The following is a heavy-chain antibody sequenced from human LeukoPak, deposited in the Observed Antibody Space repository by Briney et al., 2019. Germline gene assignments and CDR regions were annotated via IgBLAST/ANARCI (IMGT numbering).Heavy chain of an antibody. CDR2: INPNSGGT. CDR1: GYTFTGYY. Sequence: ASVKVSYKASGYTFTGYYTHWVRQAPGQGLEWMGWINPNSGGTNYAQKFQGRVTMTRDTSISTAYMELSRLRSDDTAVYYCATSLYYYYYMDVWGKGTTVTVSS. CDR3: ATSLYYYYYMDV. J-gene: IGHJ6*03. V-gene: IGHV1-2*02.